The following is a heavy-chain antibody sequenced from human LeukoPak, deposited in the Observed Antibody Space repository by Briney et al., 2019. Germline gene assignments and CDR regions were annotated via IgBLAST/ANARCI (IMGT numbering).Heavy chain of an antibody. V-gene: IGHV3-33*01. Sequence: PGGSLRLSCAASGFTFSSYGMHWVRQAPGKGLEWVAVIWYDGSNKYYADSVKGRFTISGDNSKNTLYLQMNSLRAEDTAVYYCTPWAGPHWGQGTLVTVSS. D-gene: IGHD7-27*01. CDR3: TPWAGPH. CDR2: IWYDGSNK. J-gene: IGHJ4*02. CDR1: GFTFSSYG.